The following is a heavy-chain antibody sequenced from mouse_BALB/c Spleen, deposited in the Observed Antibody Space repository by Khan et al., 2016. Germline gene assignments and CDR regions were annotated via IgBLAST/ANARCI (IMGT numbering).Heavy chain of an antibody. CDR3: ARRSGYYGNYGCAY. J-gene: IGHJ3*01. V-gene: IGHV2-4-1*01. CDR2: IWSGGNT. CDR1: GFSLTSYG. Sequence: QVQLKQAGPGLVQPSQSLSITCTVSGFSLTSYGVHWVRQSPGKGLEWLGVIWSGGNTDYNAAFISRLSISKDNSKSQVFFKMNSLQADDTAIYYCARRSGYYGNYGCAYWGQGTLVTVSA. D-gene: IGHD2-1*01.